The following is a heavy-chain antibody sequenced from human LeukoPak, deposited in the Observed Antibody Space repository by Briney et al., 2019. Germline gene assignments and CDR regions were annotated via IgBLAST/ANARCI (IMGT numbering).Heavy chain of an antibody. J-gene: IGHJ4*02. CDR1: GYIFNGYY. V-gene: IGHV1-2*02. D-gene: IGHD4-23*01. CDR3: ARVRYDYGAKDIDY. Sequence: ASVKVSCKASGYIFNGYYIHWVRQAPGQGLEWMGWINPKRGGTKYVQKFQGRVTMTSDTSMSTVYMEMSRLRSDDTAVYYCARVRYDYGAKDIDYWGQGTLVTVSS. CDR2: INPKRGGT.